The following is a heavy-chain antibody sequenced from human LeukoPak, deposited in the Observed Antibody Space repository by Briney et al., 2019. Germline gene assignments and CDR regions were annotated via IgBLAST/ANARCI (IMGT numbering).Heavy chain of an antibody. J-gene: IGHJ4*02. CDR2: IYYSGST. CDR3: ARHEELLRNFDY. Sequence: PSETLSLTCTVSGGPISSSSYYCGWIRQPPGKGLEWIGSIYYSGSTYYNPSLKNRVTISVDTSNNQFSLRLSSVTAADTAVYYCARHEELLRNFDYWGQGTLVTVSS. CDR1: GGPISSSSYY. V-gene: IGHV4-39*01. D-gene: IGHD1-26*01.